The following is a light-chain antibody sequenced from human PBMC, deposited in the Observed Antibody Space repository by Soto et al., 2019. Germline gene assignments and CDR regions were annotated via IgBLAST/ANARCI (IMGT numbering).Light chain of an antibody. CDR1: SGDVGGYYY. CDR3: SSYTAGGTI. V-gene: IGLV2-14*01. CDR2: EVS. Sequence: QSVLTQPASVSGSPGQSITIYCTGTSGDVGGYYYVSWYQQLPGKAPKLMISEVSNRPSGVSNRFSGSKSGNTASLTISGLQAADEADYFCSSYTAGGTIFGTGTKLTVL. J-gene: IGLJ1*01.